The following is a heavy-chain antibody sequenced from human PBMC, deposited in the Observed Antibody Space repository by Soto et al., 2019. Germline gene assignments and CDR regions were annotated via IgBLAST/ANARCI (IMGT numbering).Heavy chain of an antibody. D-gene: IGHD3-3*01. CDR1: GYTFTSYA. V-gene: IGHV1-3*01. CDR2: INAGNGNT. J-gene: IGHJ3*02. CDR3: ARQRITIFRVVIGAFDI. Sequence: ASVKVSCKASGYTFTSYAMHWVRQAPGQRLEWMGWINAGNGNTKYSQKFQGRVTITRDTSTSTAYMELRSLRSDDTAVYYCARQRITIFRVVIGAFDIWGQGTMVTVSS.